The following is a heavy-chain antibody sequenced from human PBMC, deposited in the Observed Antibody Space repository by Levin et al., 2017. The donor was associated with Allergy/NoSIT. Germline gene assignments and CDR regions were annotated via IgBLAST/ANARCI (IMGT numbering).Heavy chain of an antibody. Sequence: GESLKISCAASGFTFSSYGMHWVRQAPGKGLEWVAVISYDGSNKYYADSVKGRFTISRDNSKNTLYLQMNSLRAEDTAVYYCAKDRYYGSGNPDVDYWGQGTLVTVSS. CDR3: AKDRYYGSGNPDVDY. J-gene: IGHJ4*02. V-gene: IGHV3-30*18. D-gene: IGHD3-10*01. CDR2: ISYDGSNK. CDR1: GFTFSSYG.